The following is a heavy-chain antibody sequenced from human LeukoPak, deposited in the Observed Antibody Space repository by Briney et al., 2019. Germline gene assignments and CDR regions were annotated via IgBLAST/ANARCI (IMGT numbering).Heavy chain of an antibody. CDR3: ARGAYRYGTFDY. V-gene: IGHV3-30*03. CDR1: GFTFSSYG. J-gene: IGHJ4*02. Sequence: GRSLRLSCAASGFTFSSYGMHWVRQAPGKGLEWVAVISYDGSNKYYADSVKGRFTISRDNSKNTLYLQMNSLRAEDTAVYYCARGAYRYGTFDYWGQGTLVTVSS. D-gene: IGHD5-18*01. CDR2: ISYDGSNK.